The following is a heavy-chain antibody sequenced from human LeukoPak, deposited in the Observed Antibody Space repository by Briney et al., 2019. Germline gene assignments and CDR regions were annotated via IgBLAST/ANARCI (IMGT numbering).Heavy chain of an antibody. V-gene: IGHV3-23*01. CDR3: AKLGLGGYCSSTSCYGWSDY. Sequence: GGSLRLSCAASGFTFTNYAMSWVRQAPGKGLEWVSTISGSGGSTYYADSVKGRLAISRDNSKNTPYLQMNSLRAEDTAVYYCAKLGLGGYCSSTSCYGWSDYWGQGTLVTVSS. CDR2: ISGSGGST. CDR1: GFTFTNYA. D-gene: IGHD2-2*01. J-gene: IGHJ4*02.